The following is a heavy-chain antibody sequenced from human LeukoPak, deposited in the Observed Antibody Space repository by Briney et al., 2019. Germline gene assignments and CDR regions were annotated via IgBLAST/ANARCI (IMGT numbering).Heavy chain of an antibody. Sequence: GGSLRLSCAASGFTFSSYDMHWVRHATGKGLEWVSAIGTAGDTYYPGSVKGRFTISRENAKNSLYLQMNSLRAGDTAVYYCARSGSYNYYGMDVWGQGTTVTVSS. CDR1: GFTFSSYD. CDR3: ARSGSYNYYGMDV. V-gene: IGHV3-13*01. D-gene: IGHD1-26*01. CDR2: IGTAGDT. J-gene: IGHJ6*02.